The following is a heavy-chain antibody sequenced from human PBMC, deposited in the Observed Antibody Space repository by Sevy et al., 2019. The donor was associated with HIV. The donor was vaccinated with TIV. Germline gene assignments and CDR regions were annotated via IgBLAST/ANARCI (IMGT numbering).Heavy chain of an antibody. V-gene: IGHV3-30-3*01. Sequence: GGSLRLSCAASGFAFSSHAMHWVRQAPGKGLEWVAVISYEGTETFYAASVVGRFTISRDNSKSMLSLQINSLRPEDTAVYYCARDGGYSIKWYPLYWGHGTLVTVSS. J-gene: IGHJ4*01. CDR3: ARDGGYSIKWYPLY. CDR1: GFAFSSHA. CDR2: ISYEGTET. D-gene: IGHD6-13*01.